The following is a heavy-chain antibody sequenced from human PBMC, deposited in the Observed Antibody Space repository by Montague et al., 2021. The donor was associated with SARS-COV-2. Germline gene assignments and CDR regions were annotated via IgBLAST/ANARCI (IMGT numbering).Heavy chain of an antibody. Sequence: SETLSLTCTVSGGSISSSSYYWGWIRQPPGKGLEWIGSIYYSGSTYYNLSLKSRVTISVDTSKNQFSLKLSSVTAADTAVYYCARGVTMIVVVMRYNWFDPWGQGTLVTVSS. CDR3: ARGVTMIVVVMRYNWFDP. CDR1: GGSISSSSYY. D-gene: IGHD3-22*01. CDR2: IYYSGST. V-gene: IGHV4-39*01. J-gene: IGHJ5*02.